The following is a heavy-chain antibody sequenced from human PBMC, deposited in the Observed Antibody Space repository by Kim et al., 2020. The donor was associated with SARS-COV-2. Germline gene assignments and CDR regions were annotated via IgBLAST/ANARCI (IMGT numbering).Heavy chain of an antibody. CDR3: ARDGELWFGELTYYYGMDV. V-gene: IGHV3-64*01. Sequence: GGSLRLSCAASGFTFSSYAMHWVRQAPGKGLEYVSAISSNGGSTYYANSVKGRFTISRDNSKNTLYLQMGSLRAEDMAVYYCARDGELWFGELTYYYGMDVWGQGTTVTVSS. CDR2: ISSNGGST. CDR1: GFTFSSYA. D-gene: IGHD3-10*01. J-gene: IGHJ6*02.